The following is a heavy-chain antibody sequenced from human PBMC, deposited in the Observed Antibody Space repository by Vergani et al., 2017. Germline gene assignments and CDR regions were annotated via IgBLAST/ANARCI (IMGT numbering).Heavy chain of an antibody. D-gene: IGHD3-3*01. J-gene: IGHJ4*02. CDR3: AKPETILYDFWSGYXPDY. CDR2: ISGSGGNT. V-gene: IGHV3-23*01. CDR1: GFTFSSYA. Sequence: EVQLLESGGGLVQPGGSLRLSCAASGFTFSSYAMSWVRQAPGKGLEWVSAISGSGGNTYYADSVKGRFTISRDNSKNTLYLQMNSLRAEDTAVYYCAKPETILYDFWSGYXPDYWGQGTLVTVSS.